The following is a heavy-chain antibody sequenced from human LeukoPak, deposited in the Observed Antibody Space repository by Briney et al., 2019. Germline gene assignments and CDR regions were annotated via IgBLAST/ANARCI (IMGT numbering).Heavy chain of an antibody. Sequence: GGSLRLSCAASGFAFSGDNMNWVRQAPGKGLERVAFIGSRGSYIKYANSVKGRFTISRDNAKNSLYLQMNSLRAEDTAMYFCARDRAIDIRAYDIWGQGTMVTVSS. V-gene: IGHV3-21*01. CDR2: IGSRGSYI. CDR3: ARDRAIDIRAYDI. D-gene: IGHD5-12*01. CDR1: GFAFSGDN. J-gene: IGHJ3*02.